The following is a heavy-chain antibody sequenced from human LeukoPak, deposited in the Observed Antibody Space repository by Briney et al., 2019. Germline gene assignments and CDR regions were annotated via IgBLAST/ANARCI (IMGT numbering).Heavy chain of an antibody. CDR3: ARGRRGTVTDY. CDR1: GFTFSGAC. J-gene: IGHJ4*02. CDR2: INNDGTTT. V-gene: IGHV3-74*03. Sequence: PGGSFRPSCAASGFTFSGACMHWVRQAPGKGLVWVSRINNDGTTTMYADSVKGRFTLSRDNAKNTLYLQMNSLRAEDTAVYYCARGRRGTVTDYWGQGTLVTVSS. D-gene: IGHD4-17*01.